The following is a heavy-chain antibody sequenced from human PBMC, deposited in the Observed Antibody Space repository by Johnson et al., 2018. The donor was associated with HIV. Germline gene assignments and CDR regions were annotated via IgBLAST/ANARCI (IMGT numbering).Heavy chain of an antibody. J-gene: IGHJ3*02. CDR3: AKDFPKSDKYYDLLTRTPPGAFDI. V-gene: IGHV3-9*01. D-gene: IGHD3-9*01. Sequence: EVQLVESGGGVVQPGGSLRLSCAASGFTFDDYAMHWVRQAPGKGLEWVSGISWNSGSIGYADSVKGRFTISRDNAKNSLYLQMNSLRAEDTALYYCAKDFPKSDKYYDLLTRTPPGAFDIWGQGTMVTVSS. CDR2: ISWNSGSI. CDR1: GFTFDDYA.